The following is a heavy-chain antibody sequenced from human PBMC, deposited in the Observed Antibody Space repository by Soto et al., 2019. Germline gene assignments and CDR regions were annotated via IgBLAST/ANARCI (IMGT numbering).Heavy chain of an antibody. V-gene: IGHV1-69*13. CDR2: IIPIFGTA. Sequence: ASVKVSCKASGGTFSSYAISWVRQAPGQGLEWMGGIIPIFGTANYAQKFQGRVTITADESTSTAYMELSSLRSEDTAVYYCANRNYYANSGYTYPYFDFWGQGSLVTVSS. J-gene: IGHJ4*02. D-gene: IGHD3-22*01. CDR1: GGTFSSYA. CDR3: ANRNYYANSGYTYPYFDF.